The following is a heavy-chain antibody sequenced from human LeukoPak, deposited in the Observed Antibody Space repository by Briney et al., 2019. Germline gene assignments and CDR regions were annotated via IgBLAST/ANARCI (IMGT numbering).Heavy chain of an antibody. J-gene: IGHJ3*02. CDR2: INHSGSA. CDR1: GGSFSGNY. V-gene: IGHV4-34*01. Sequence: SETLSLTCAVYGGSFSGNYWGWIRQPPGKGLEWIGEINHSGSANYNPSLKSRAIMSDDTSKSQFSLKLSSVTAADTAVYYCARGFYDSGGQKRGGAFDIWGQGTLVTVSS. D-gene: IGHD3-22*01. CDR3: ARGFYDSGGQKRGGAFDI.